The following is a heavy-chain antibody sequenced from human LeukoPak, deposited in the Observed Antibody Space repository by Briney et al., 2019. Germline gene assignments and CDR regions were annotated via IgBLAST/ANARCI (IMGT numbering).Heavy chain of an antibody. J-gene: IGHJ6*02. V-gene: IGHV1-69*04. D-gene: IGHD5-18*01. CDR3: ARDQGLTAPPPYGLDV. CDR2: IIPALNIT. CDR1: GGTFSSSA. Sequence: ASVKVSCKTSGGTFSSSAITWVRQAPGQGLEWMGRIIPALNITSYAQKFQGRVTITADTSTSTAYMELSSLRSEETAVYYCARDQGLTAPPPYGLDVWGQGTTVAVSS.